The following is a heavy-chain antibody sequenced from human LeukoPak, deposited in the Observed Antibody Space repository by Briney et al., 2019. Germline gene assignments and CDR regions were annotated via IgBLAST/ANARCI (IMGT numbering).Heavy chain of an antibody. D-gene: IGHD3-9*01. V-gene: IGHV4-61*02. J-gene: IGHJ4*02. CDR3: ARALGRRGILTGLPAFDY. CDR1: GGSISSGSYY. Sequence: SETLSLTCTVSGGSISSGSYYWSWIRQPAGKGLEWIGRIYTSGSTNYNPSLKSRVTISVDTSKNQFSLKLSSVTAADTAVYYCARALGRRGILTGLPAFDYWGQGTLVTVSS. CDR2: IYTSGST.